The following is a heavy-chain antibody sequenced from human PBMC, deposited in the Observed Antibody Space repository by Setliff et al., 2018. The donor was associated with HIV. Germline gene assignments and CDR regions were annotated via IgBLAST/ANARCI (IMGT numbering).Heavy chain of an antibody. Sequence: SSETLSLTCAVYGGSLSGYYWSWLRQPPGKGLEWRGEINHSRTTNYNASLNRRVTISVDTSKNQFSLKLGSVTAADTAMYYCARGLGEMGTKIGNYFDYLGQGTLVTVSS. CDR1: GGSLSGYY. CDR2: INHSRTT. D-gene: IGHD3-16*01. CDR3: ARGLGEMGTKIGNYFDY. J-gene: IGHJ4*02. V-gene: IGHV4-34*01.